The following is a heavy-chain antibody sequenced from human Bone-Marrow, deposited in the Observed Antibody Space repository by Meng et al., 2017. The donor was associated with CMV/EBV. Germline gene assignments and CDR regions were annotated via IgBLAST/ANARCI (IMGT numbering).Heavy chain of an antibody. CDR3: AHSEEFRIENSYYDYYGMDV. CDR1: GFSLRTSGVG. Sequence: SGPTLVKPTQTLTLTCTFSGFSLRTSGVGVDWIRQSPGKAPEWHAVIYWHDDKRYSPSLRSRLTVTKDTSKNQVVLTMTNMDPVDTGTKYCAHSEEFRIENSYYDYYGMDVWGQGTTVTVSS. D-gene: IGHD2-15*01. V-gene: IGHV2-5*01. J-gene: IGHJ6*02. CDR2: IYWHDDK.